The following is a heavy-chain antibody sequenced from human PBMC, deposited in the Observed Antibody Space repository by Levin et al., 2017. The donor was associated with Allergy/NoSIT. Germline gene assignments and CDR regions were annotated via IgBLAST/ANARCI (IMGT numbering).Heavy chain of an antibody. J-gene: IGHJ5*01. CDR1: GYNFNTYW. CDR2: IYPGDSDA. CDR3: ARRAGNWFDF. Sequence: GESLKISCQGSGYNFNTYWIAWVRQMPGKGLEYMGIIYPGDSDARSMPSFQGQVTMSADRSTSTAFLQWNSLKASDTAMYYCARRAGNWFDFWGQGTLVTVSS. V-gene: IGHV5-51*01.